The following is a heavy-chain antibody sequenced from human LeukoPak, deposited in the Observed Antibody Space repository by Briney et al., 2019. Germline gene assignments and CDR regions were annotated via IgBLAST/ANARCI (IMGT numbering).Heavy chain of an antibody. V-gene: IGHV4-34*01. CDR3: ARGRVRVVPGTGYFDS. CDR1: GGSLAGYN. J-gene: IGHJ4*02. D-gene: IGHD2-2*01. CDR2: VNHGGST. Sequence: SETLSLTCAVHGGSLAGYNWNWIRQPPGKELEWIGDVNHGGSTNYNPSLESRVTVSIDTWNSQFSLELNSVAAADTAVYYCARGRVRVVPGTGYFDSWSQGSLVIVSS.